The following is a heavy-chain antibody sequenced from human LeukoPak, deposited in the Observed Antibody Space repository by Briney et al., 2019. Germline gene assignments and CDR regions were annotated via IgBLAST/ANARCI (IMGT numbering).Heavy chain of an antibody. CDR1: GFTFSSYW. D-gene: IGHD6-13*01. J-gene: IGHJ4*02. CDR3: ARDLMGIAYRGAFYY. Sequence: RSGGSLRLSCAASGFTFSSYWMHWVRQAPGKGLVWVSRINSDGSSTSYADSVKGRFTISRDNAKNTLYLQMNSLRAEDTAVYYCARDLMGIAYRGAFYYWGQGTLVTVSS. V-gene: IGHV3-74*01. CDR2: INSDGSST.